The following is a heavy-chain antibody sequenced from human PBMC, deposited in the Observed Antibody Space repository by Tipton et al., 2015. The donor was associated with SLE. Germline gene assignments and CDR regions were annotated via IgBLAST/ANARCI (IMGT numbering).Heavy chain of an antibody. CDR1: GYGFTNYW. J-gene: IGHJ4*02. Sequence: QLVQSGAEVKKPGESLRISCKGSGYGFTNYWIAWVRQMPGKGLEWMGIIYPGDSDTRYSPSFQGQVTISADKSISAAYLRWSSLKASDTAVYYCARMDGSLGPFDYWGQGTLVTVSA. CDR2: IYPGDSDT. D-gene: IGHD5-24*01. CDR3: ARMDGSLGPFDY. V-gene: IGHV5-51*03.